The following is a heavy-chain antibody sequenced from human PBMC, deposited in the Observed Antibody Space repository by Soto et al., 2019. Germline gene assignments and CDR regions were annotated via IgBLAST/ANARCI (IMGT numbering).Heavy chain of an antibody. CDR1: GFTFSDYY. J-gene: IGHJ4*02. D-gene: IGHD5-18*01. Sequence: LGLSCAASGFTFSDYYMSWIRQAPGKGLEWVSYITSSGSTIYYADSVKGRFTISRDNAKNSLYLQMNSLRAEDTAVYYCAREKTAMVTVDYWGQGTLVTVSS. V-gene: IGHV3-11*01. CDR2: ITSSGSTI. CDR3: AREKTAMVTVDY.